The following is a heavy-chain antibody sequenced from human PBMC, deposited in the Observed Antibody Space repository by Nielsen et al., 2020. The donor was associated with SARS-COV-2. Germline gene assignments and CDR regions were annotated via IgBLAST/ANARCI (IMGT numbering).Heavy chain of an antibody. CDR2: ISSSSSTI. V-gene: IGHV3-48*02. CDR3: ARGGGIAAAGTPGRYYYGMDV. D-gene: IGHD6-13*01. J-gene: IGHJ6*02. Sequence: WIRQPPGKGLEWVSYISSSSSTIYYADSVKGRFTISRDNAKNSLYLQMNSLRDEDTAVYYCARGGGIAAAGTPGRYYYGMDVWGQGTTVTVSS.